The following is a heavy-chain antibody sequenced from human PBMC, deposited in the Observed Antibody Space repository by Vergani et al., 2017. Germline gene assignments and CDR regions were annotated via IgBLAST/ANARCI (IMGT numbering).Heavy chain of an antibody. Sequence: QVQLVQSGAEVKKPGSSVKVSCKASGGTFSSYAISWVRQAPGQGLEWMGGIIPIFGTANYAQKVQGRVTITADESTSTAYMELSSLRSEDTAVYYCARGAAIVVVPAAISGWFDPWGQGTLVTVSS. CDR1: GGTFSSYA. V-gene: IGHV1-69*01. J-gene: IGHJ5*02. CDR3: ARGAAIVVVPAAISGWFDP. D-gene: IGHD2-2*02. CDR2: IIPIFGTA.